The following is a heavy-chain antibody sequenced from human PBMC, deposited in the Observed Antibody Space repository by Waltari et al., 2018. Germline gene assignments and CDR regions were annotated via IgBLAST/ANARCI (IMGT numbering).Heavy chain of an antibody. CDR3: AKALGIMGFDC. CDR1: GIPFSPYA. D-gene: IGHD3-16*01. V-gene: IGHV3-23*01. Sequence: DVQLLESGGGVVQRGGSLSVACTAYGIPFSPYAMAWVRQGLGQGLEWVSTISGSGNDTYYADSVKGRFTISRDNSKNTVFLQMNMLRVEDTANYYCAKALGIMGFDCWGQGTLVAVAS. CDR2: ISGSGNDT. J-gene: IGHJ4*02.